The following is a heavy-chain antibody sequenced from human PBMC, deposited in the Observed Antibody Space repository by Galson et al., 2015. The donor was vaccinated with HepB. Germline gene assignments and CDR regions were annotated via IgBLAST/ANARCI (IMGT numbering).Heavy chain of an antibody. Sequence: SLRLSCAASGFTVSSNYMSWVRQAPGKGLEWVSVIYSGGSTYYADSVRGRFTISRDNSKNTLYLQMNSLRAEDTAVYYCARDRIMITFGGVIDRYYYYGMDVWGQGTTVTVSS. CDR3: ARDRIMITFGGVIDRYYYYGMDV. V-gene: IGHV3-53*01. J-gene: IGHJ6*02. CDR1: GFTVSSNY. D-gene: IGHD3-16*02. CDR2: IYSGGST.